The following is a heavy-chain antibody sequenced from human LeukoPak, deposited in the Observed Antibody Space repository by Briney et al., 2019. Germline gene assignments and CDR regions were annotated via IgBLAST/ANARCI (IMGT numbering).Heavy chain of an antibody. J-gene: IGHJ3*02. CDR2: VYYSGST. D-gene: IGHD2-2*01. CDR1: GGSLSSYY. CDR3: ARSCSSTSCPLLLIDAFDI. V-gene: IGHV4-59*12. Sequence: SETLSLTCTVSGGSLSSYYWSWIRQPPGKGLEWIGYVYYSGSTNYNPSLKSRVTISVDTSKNQFSLKLSSVTAADTAVYYCARSCSSTSCPLLLIDAFDIWGQGTMVTVSS.